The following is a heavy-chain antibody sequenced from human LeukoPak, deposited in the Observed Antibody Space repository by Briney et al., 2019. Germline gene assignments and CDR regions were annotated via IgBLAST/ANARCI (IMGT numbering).Heavy chain of an antibody. D-gene: IGHD2-2*01. J-gene: IGHJ4*02. CDR2: INSDGSST. Sequence: GGSLRLSCAASGFTFSSYWMHWVRQAPGKGLVWVSRINSDGSSTIYADSVKGRFTISRDNAKNTLYLQMDSLRAEDTAVYYCAREYCSSTSCYFDYWGQGTLVTVSS. V-gene: IGHV3-74*01. CDR1: GFTFSSYW. CDR3: AREYCSSTSCYFDY.